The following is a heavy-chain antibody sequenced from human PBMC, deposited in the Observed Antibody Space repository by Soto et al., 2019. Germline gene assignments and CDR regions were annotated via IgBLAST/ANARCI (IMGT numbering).Heavy chain of an antibody. V-gene: IGHV4-39*01. J-gene: IGHJ3*02. Sequence: PSETLSLTCTVSGGSISSGTYYWGWIRQCPGKGLEWIGSMYYSGTTYYNPSLKSRATISVDMSKNQFSLKLSSVTAADTAVYFCTIVRPTSNWYSFDIWGQGTLVTASS. CDR2: MYYSGTT. CDR1: GGSISSGTYY. D-gene: IGHD6-13*01. CDR3: TIVRPTSNWYSFDI.